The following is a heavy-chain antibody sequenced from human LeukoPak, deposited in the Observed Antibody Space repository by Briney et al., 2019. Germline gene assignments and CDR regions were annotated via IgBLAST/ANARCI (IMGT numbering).Heavy chain of an antibody. V-gene: IGHV4-30-4*01. CDR3: ARSSLVGATPPDS. J-gene: IGHJ5*01. CDR1: GVSINSGDYY. D-gene: IGHD1-26*01. CDR2: IYYSEST. Sequence: SETLSLTCTVSGVSINSGDYYWRWLRQPPGRGVEWIAYIYYSESTYYFPSIKSLVTISVDTSKNQYSLKLSSVTAAVSAVYYCARSSLVGATPPDSWGQGTLVTVSS.